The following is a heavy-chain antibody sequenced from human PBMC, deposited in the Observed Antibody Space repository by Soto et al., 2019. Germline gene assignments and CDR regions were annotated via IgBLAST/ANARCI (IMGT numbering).Heavy chain of an antibody. CDR1: GGSISSYY. CDR3: ARAPPIAVSYYFDY. CDR2: IYYSGST. D-gene: IGHD6-19*01. V-gene: IGHV4-59*01. Sequence: SETLSLTCTVSGGSISSYYWSWIRQPPGKGLEWIGYIYYSGSTNYNPSLKSRITKSIDTSKNQFSLKLSSVTAADTAVYYCARAPPIAVSYYFDYWGQGTLVTVSS. J-gene: IGHJ4*02.